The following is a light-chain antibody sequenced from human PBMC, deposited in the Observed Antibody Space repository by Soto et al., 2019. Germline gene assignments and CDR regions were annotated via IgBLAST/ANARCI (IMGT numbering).Light chain of an antibody. Sequence: QSALTQPASVSGSPGQSITISCTGTSSDVGAYGYVSWYQQHPGKAPKLMIYEVSYRPSGVSNRFSGSTSGNAASLTISGLLAEDEADYYCSSYTTSSNVVFGGGTKLTVL. CDR3: SSYTTSSNVV. CDR2: EVS. J-gene: IGLJ2*01. CDR1: SSDVGAYGY. V-gene: IGLV2-14*01.